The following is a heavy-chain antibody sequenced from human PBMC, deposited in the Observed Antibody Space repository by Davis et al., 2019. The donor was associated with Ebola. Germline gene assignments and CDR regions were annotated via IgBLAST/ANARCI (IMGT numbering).Heavy chain of an antibody. V-gene: IGHV1-18*01. CDR3: ARSAGYSSGWYQDDY. CDR1: GYTFTSYG. CDR2: INAGNGNT. J-gene: IGHJ4*02. Sequence: ASVKVSCKASGYTFTSYGISWVRQAPGQRLEWMGWINAGNGNTNYAQKLQGRVTMTRDTSTSTVYMELSSLRSEDTAVYYCARSAGYSSGWYQDDYWGQGTLVTVSS. D-gene: IGHD6-19*01.